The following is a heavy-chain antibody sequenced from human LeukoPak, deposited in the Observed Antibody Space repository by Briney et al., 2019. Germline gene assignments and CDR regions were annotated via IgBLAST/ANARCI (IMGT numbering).Heavy chain of an antibody. CDR3: ARGGKTYYFFL. D-gene: IGHD2/OR15-2a*01. CDR2: ISAYNGNT. Sequence: GAAVKVSCKASVYTFTSDGISWVRQAPGQGLEWMGWISAYNGNTNYAQKIQGRVTMTTDTSTSTAYMELRTLRSDDTAVYYCARGGKTYYFFLWGQGTLVTVSS. J-gene: IGHJ4*02. CDR1: VYTFTSDG. V-gene: IGHV1-18*01.